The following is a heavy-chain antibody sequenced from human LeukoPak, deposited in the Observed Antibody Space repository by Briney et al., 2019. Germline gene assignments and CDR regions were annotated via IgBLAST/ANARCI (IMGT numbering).Heavy chain of an antibody. CDR1: GFTFSSYG. CDR2: IWYEGSNK. V-gene: IGHV3-33*01. J-gene: IGHJ4*02. D-gene: IGHD6-19*01. Sequence: GRSLRLSCAASGFTFSSYGMHWVRQAPGKGLERVAVIWYEGSNKYYAASVKGRFTISRDNSKNTLYLQMNSLRAEDTAVYYCARDFYEQWLVRYYFDYWGQGTLVTVSS. CDR3: ARDFYEQWLVRYYFDY.